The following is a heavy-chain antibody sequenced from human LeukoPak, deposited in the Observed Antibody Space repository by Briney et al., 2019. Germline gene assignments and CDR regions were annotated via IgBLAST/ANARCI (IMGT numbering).Heavy chain of an antibody. V-gene: IGHV4-61*02. D-gene: IGHD2-2*01. CDR1: GGSISSSSYY. CDR2: IYTSGST. Sequence: SETLSLTCTVSGGSISSSSYYWSWIRQPAGKGLEWIGRIYTSGSTNYNPSLKSRVTMSVDTSKNQFSLKLSSVTAADTAVYYCARGKAGYCSSTSCHLYYYYYMDVWGKGTTVTVSS. CDR3: ARGKAGYCSSTSCHLYYYYYMDV. J-gene: IGHJ6*03.